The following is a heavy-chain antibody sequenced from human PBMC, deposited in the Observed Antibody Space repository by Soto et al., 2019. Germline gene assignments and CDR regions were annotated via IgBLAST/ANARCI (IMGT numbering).Heavy chain of an antibody. CDR2: IYYHGNT. Sequence: SLPLSDTSGVAEGHSSGRADSRVCISQPPGKSLEWIGTIYYHGNTYSNPSLKSRVTISVDTSNNQLSLRLRSMTAADTAIYFCARHDSFSSGWVFAYRGHGTLVPVSS. CDR1: EGHSSGRADS. CDR3: ARHDSFSSGWVFAY. V-gene: IGHV4-39*01. J-gene: IGHJ4*01. D-gene: IGHD6-19*01.